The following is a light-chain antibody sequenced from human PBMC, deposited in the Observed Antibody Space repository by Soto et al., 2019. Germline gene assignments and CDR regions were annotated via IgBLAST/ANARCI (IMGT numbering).Light chain of an antibody. CDR2: EVN. J-gene: IGLJ2*01. Sequence: QSALTQPPSASGSPGQSVTISCTGTSSDFGAYAYVSWYQQHPGKAPKLMIYEVNKRPSGVPDRFSGSKSGNMASLTVSGLQAEDEAEYYCSSYAGSNNVVFGAGTKVTVL. CDR1: SSDFGAYAY. V-gene: IGLV2-8*01. CDR3: SSYAGSNNVV.